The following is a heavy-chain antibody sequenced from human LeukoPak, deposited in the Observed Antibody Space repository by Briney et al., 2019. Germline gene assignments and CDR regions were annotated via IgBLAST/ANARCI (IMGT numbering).Heavy chain of an antibody. CDR1: GGSITTSSYS. J-gene: IGHJ5*02. V-gene: IGHV4-39*02. CDR2: IYYRGST. D-gene: IGHD3-10*01. Sequence: SETLSLTCTVSGGSITTSSYSWVWIRQPPGKGLEWIGSIYYRGSTYINPSLKSRVTMSVDTSKNHFSLQLSSVTAADTAVFYCARAPPMVRGRWFDPWGQGTLVTVSS. CDR3: ARAPPMVRGRWFDP.